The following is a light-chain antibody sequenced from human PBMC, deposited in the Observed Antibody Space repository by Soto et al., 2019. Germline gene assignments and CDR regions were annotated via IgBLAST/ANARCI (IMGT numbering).Light chain of an antibody. CDR3: LQDYSYPLT. V-gene: IGKV1-5*01. Sequence: DIQMTQSPSTLSASVGDRVTITCRASQSIVRWLAWYQQKPGKAPKLLIYDASSLESGVPSRFSGSGSGTEFTLTISSLQPDDFATYYCLQDYSYPLTFGGGTKVEIK. CDR2: DAS. J-gene: IGKJ4*01. CDR1: QSIVRW.